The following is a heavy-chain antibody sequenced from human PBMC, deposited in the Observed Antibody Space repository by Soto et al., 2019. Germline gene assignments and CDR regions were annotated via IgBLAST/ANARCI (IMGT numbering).Heavy chain of an antibody. Sequence: QVQLVESGGGVVQPGRSLRLSCAASGFTFSSYAMHWVRQAPGKGLEWVAVISYDGSNKYYADSVKGRFTISRDNSKNTLYLQMNSLRAEDTAVYYCARGGFGEQSYYSYGMDVWGQGTTVTVSS. D-gene: IGHD3-10*01. V-gene: IGHV3-30-3*01. J-gene: IGHJ6*02. CDR1: GFTFSSYA. CDR3: ARGGFGEQSYYSYGMDV. CDR2: ISYDGSNK.